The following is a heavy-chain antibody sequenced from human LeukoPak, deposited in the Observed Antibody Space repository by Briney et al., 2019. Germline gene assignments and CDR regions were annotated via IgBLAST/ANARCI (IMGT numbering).Heavy chain of an antibody. V-gene: IGHV3-43*02. D-gene: IGHD3-22*01. CDR1: GFTCDDYA. J-gene: IGHJ3*02. Sequence: GGSLRLSCAASGFTCDDYAMHWVRQAPGKGLEWVSLISGDGGSTYYADSVKGRFTISRDNSKNSLYLQMNSLGTEDTALYYCAKDYHITMIVVVINYAFDIWGQGTMVTVSS. CDR2: ISGDGGST. CDR3: AKDYHITMIVVVINYAFDI.